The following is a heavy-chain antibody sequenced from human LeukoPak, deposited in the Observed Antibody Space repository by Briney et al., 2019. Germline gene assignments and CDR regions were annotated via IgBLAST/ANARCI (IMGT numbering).Heavy chain of an antibody. D-gene: IGHD6-19*01. CDR3: ARYSSGWGFDP. J-gene: IGHJ5*02. Sequence: SETLSLTCTVSGGSISSYYWSWIRQPPGKGLEWIGYIYYSGSTNYSPSLKSRVTISVDTSKNQFSLKLSSVTAADTAVYYCARYSSGWGFDPWGQGTLVTVSS. CDR1: GGSISSYY. CDR2: IYYSGST. V-gene: IGHV4-59*01.